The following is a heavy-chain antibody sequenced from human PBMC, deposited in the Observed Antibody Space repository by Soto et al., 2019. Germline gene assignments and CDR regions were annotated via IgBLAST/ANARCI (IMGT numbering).Heavy chain of an antibody. CDR1: GFAFSAFH. CDR3: ARDRQPSVYHGMAV. Sequence: QVQLVESGGGLVKPGGSLRLSCAASGFAFSAFHMSWTRQAPGKGLEWISYISGSSTTVDYADSVKGRFTISRDNANNLLYLQMDSLTSEDTAIYYCARDRQPSVYHGMAVWGQGTTVTVSS. J-gene: IGHJ6*02. V-gene: IGHV3-11*01. CDR2: ISGSSTTV.